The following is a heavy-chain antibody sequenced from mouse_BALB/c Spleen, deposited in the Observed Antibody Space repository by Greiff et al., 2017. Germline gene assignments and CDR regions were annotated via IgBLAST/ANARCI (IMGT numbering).Heavy chain of an antibody. D-gene: IGHD1-1*01. CDR1: GFAFSSYD. Sequence: EVKVEESGGGLVKPGGSLKLSCAASGFAFSSYDMSWVRQTPEKRLEWVAYISSGGGSTYYPDTVKGRFTISRDNAKNTLYLQMSSLKSEDTAMYYCARQEGYYYGSSWAYWGQGTLVTVSA. CDR3: ARQEGYYYGSSWAY. CDR2: ISSGGGST. V-gene: IGHV5-12-1*01. J-gene: IGHJ3*01.